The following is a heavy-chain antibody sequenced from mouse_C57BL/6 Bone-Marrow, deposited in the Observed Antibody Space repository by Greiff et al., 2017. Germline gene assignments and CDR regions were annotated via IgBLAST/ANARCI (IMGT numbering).Heavy chain of an antibody. D-gene: IGHD1-1*01. CDR3: ARRIYYYGSSYEDYAMDY. CDR2: IYPGSGST. V-gene: IGHV1-55*01. Sequence: QVQLQQPGAELVKPGASVKMSCKASGYTFTSYWITWVKQRPGQGLEWIGDIYPGSGSTNYNEKFKSKATLTVDTSSSTAYMQLSSLTSEDSAVYYCARRIYYYGSSYEDYAMDYWGQGTSVTVSS. J-gene: IGHJ4*01. CDR1: GYTFTSYW.